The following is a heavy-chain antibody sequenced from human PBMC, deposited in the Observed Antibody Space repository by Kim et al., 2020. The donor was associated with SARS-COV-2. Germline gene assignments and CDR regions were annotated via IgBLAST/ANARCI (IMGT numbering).Heavy chain of an antibody. J-gene: IGHJ4*02. CDR3: ARDFDPYYYDSSGLLTTFDY. CDR2: IKQDGSEK. V-gene: IGHV3-7*01. Sequence: GGSLRLSCAASGFTFSSYWMSWVRQAPGKGLEWVANIKQDGSEKYYVDSVKGRFTISRDNAKNSLYLQMNSLRAEDTAVYYCARDFDPYYYDSSGLLTTFDYWGQGTLVTVSS. CDR1: GFTFSSYW. D-gene: IGHD3-22*01.